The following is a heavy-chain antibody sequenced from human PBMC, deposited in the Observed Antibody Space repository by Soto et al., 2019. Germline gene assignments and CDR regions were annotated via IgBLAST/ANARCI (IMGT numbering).Heavy chain of an antibody. V-gene: IGHV4-59*01. Sequence: SETLSLTCTVSAGSITTSYWSWIRQPLGKALEWIGYISYRGSTNYNPSLKSRLTISIDTSKSQISPKLTSMTTADTAVYYCASSGIVGREVNTWFDPWGQGTLVTVSS. J-gene: IGHJ5*02. CDR3: ASSGIVGREVNTWFDP. CDR1: AGSITTSY. D-gene: IGHD3-22*01. CDR2: ISYRGST.